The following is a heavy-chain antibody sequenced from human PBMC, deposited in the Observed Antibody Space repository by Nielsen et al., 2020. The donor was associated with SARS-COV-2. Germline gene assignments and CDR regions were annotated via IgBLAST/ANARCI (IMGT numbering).Heavy chain of an antibody. Sequence: GESLKISCAASGFTFSDYYMSWIRQAPGKGLEWVSYISSSGSTIYYADSVKGRFTISRDNAKNSLYLQMNSLRAEDTAVYYCARLAAAGQAGWFDPWGQGTLVTVSS. D-gene: IGHD6-13*01. CDR3: ARLAAAGQAGWFDP. CDR1: GFTFSDYY. V-gene: IGHV3-11*01. J-gene: IGHJ5*02. CDR2: ISSSGSTI.